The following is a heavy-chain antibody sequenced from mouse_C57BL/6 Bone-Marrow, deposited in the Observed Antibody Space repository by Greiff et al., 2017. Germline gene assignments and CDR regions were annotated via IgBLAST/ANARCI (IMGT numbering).Heavy chain of an antibody. CDR1: GYTFTSYW. CDR2: IDPSDSYT. D-gene: IGHD1-1*01. J-gene: IGHJ3*01. V-gene: IGHV1-50*01. CDR3: ARLESLLSWFAY. Sequence: QVQLQQPGAELVKPGASVKLSCKASGYTFTSYWMQWVKQRPGQGLEWIGEIDPSDSYTNYNQKFKGKATLTVDTSSSTAYMQLSSLTSEDSAVYYCARLESLLSWFAYWGQGTLVTVSA.